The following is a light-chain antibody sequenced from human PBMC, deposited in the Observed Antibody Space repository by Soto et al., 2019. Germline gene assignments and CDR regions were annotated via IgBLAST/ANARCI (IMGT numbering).Light chain of an antibody. CDR1: QTINTY. CDR3: QQSYSSPLT. V-gene: IGKV1-39*01. Sequence: DIQMTQSPSSLSASVGDRVTITCRASQTINTYLNWYQQKLGKAPKLLIYAAFTLQSGVPSRFSGSGSGTDFTLTISSLQPEDFATYYCQQSYSSPLTFGGGTKVEI. CDR2: AAF. J-gene: IGKJ4*01.